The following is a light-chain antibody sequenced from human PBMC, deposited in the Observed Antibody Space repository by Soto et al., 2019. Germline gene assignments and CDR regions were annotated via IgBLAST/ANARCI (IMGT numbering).Light chain of an antibody. CDR3: QKYNSAPWT. Sequence: EIVLTQSPGTLSLSPGERATLSCRASQSVTDNYLAWYQQKPGQAPRLLIYDASTRATGIPDRFSGSGSGTDFTLTISSLQPEDVATYYCQKYNSAPWTFGQGTKVDIK. CDR1: QSVTDNY. J-gene: IGKJ1*01. CDR2: DAS. V-gene: IGKV3-20*01.